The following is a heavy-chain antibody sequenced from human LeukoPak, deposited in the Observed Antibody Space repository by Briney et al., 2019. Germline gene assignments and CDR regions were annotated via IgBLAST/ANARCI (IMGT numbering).Heavy chain of an antibody. D-gene: IGHD3-3*01. J-gene: IGHJ3*02. V-gene: IGHV2-5*01. CDR3: AQTYYDFWSGYDAFDI. Sequence: SGPTLVHPTPPLTLTCNSSGLSLRTSGVGVGWIRHPPGKALEWLALIYWNDDKLYSPSLKSRLTNTKDTSKNQVVLTMTNMDPVDTATYYCAQTYYDFWSGYDAFDIWGQGTMVTVSS. CDR2: IYWNDDK. CDR1: GLSLRTSGVG.